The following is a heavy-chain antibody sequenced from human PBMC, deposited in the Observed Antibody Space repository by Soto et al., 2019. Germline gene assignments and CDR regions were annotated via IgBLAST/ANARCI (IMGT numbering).Heavy chain of an antibody. V-gene: IGHV3-30-3*01. CDR3: ARVRSSGWYADY. D-gene: IGHD6-19*01. J-gene: IGHJ4*02. CDR2: ISYDGGNK. Sequence: GGSLRLSCAASGFTFISYAMHWVRQAPGKGLEWVAVISYDGGNKYYADSVKGRFTISRDNSKNTLYLQMNSLRAEDTAVYYCARVRSSGWYADYWGQGTLVTVSS. CDR1: GFTFISYA.